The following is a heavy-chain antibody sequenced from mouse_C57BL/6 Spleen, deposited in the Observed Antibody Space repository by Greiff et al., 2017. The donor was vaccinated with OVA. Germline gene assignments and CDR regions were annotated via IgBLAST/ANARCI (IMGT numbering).Heavy chain of an antibody. Sequence: VKLQQSGPGLVQPSQSLSITCTVSGFSLTSYGVHWVRQSPGKGLEWLGVIWRGGSTDYNAAFMSRLSITKDNSKSQVFFKMNSLQADDTAIYYCAKKGGYDYDGEAWFAYWGQGTLVTVSA. J-gene: IGHJ3*01. CDR3: AKKGGYDYDGEAWFAY. CDR2: IWRGGST. V-gene: IGHV2-5*01. D-gene: IGHD2-4*01. CDR1: GFSLTSYG.